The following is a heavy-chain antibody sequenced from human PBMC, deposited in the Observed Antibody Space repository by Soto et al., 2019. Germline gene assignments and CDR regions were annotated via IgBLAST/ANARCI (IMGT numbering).Heavy chain of an antibody. CDR2: ISSSSSYI. J-gene: IGHJ1*01. CDR1: GFTFSSYS. V-gene: IGHV3-21*01. Sequence: GGSLRLSCAASGFTFSSYSMNWVRQAPGKGLEWVSSISSSSSYIYYADSVKGRFTISRDNAKNSLYLQMNSLRAEDTAVYYCARDKGYSSGWYGGLDEYFQHWGQGTLVTVSS. D-gene: IGHD6-19*01. CDR3: ARDKGYSSGWYGGLDEYFQH.